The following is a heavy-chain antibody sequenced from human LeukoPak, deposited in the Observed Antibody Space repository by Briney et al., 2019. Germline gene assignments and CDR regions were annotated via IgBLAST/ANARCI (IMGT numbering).Heavy chain of an antibody. D-gene: IGHD6-13*01. J-gene: IGHJ4*02. CDR2: ISVYNGNT. CDR1: GYSFTSYY. V-gene: IGHV1-18*04. CDR3: ARELGVAAAGPLDY. Sequence: ASVKVSCKTSGYSFTSYYIHWVRQAPGQGLEWMGWISVYNGNTNYAQKFQGRVTMTTDTSTSTAYMELRSLRSDDTAVYFCARELGVAAAGPLDYWGQGTLVTVSS.